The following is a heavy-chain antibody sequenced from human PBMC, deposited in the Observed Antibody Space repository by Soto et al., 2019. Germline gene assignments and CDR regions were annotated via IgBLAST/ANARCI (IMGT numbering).Heavy chain of an antibody. D-gene: IGHD3-22*01. J-gene: IGHJ3*02. CDR2: MNPNSGNT. CDR3: ARDGYYYDSSGYYFAFDI. V-gene: IGHV1-8*01. CDR1: GYTFTSYD. Sequence: ASVKVSCKASGYTFTSYDINWVRQATGQGLEWMGWMNPNSGNTGYAQKFQGRVTMTRNTSISTAYMELRSLRSDDTAVYYCARDGYYYDSSGYYFAFDIWGQGTMVTVSS.